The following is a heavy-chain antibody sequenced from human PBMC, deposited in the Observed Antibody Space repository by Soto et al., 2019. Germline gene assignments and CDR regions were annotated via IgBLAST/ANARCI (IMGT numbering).Heavy chain of an antibody. Sequence: SETLSLTCSVSGGTISGYYWTWIRQPAGKGLEWIGRIYSSGNTKYNPSLQSRVTMSLDTSNNQFSLRLTSVTAADTAVYYCGRGRRSPGWSHSW. J-gene: IGHJ5*01. CDR3: GRGRRSPGWSHS. CDR1: GGTISGYY. CDR2: IYSSGNT. V-gene: IGHV4-4*07.